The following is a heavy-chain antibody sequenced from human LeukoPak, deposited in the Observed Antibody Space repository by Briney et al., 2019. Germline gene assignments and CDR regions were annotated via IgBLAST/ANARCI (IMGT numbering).Heavy chain of an antibody. Sequence: GRSLRLSCAASGFTFSSYGMHWVRQAPGKGLEWVAVIWYDGSNKYYADSVKGRFTISRDNSKNTLYLQMNSLRAEDTAVYYCAKGREYSSSGDWFDPWGQGTLVTVFS. J-gene: IGHJ5*02. CDR2: IWYDGSNK. D-gene: IGHD6-6*01. V-gene: IGHV3-33*06. CDR3: AKGREYSSSGDWFDP. CDR1: GFTFSSYG.